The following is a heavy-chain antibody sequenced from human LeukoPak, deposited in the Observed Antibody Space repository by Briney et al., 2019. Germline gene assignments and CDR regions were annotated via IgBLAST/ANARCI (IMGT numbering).Heavy chain of an antibody. J-gene: IGHJ5*02. CDR1: GYTFTNYW. V-gene: IGHV5-51*01. CDR3: GGARHGNTFWAS. Sequence: GESLKISCKGSGYTFTNYWIGWVRQMPGKGLDWMGIIHLSDSDTRYSPSFQVQVTISADKSIRIAYLQWSSLQASDTAIYYCGGARHGNTFWASWGQGTLVTVSS. CDR2: IHLSDSDT. D-gene: IGHD3-3*01.